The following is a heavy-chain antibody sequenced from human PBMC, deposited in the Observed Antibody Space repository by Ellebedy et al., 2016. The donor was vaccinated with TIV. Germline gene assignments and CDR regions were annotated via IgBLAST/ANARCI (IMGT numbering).Heavy chain of an antibody. Sequence: MPSETLSLTCPVSGVSISDYYWSWIRQPPGQGLEWIGYVYHTGSTNYNPSLRSRVTLAVDTPKNEFSLKLSSVTTADTAIYYCARDRVENYFDYWGQGLLVTVSS. CDR2: VYHTGST. J-gene: IGHJ4*02. V-gene: IGHV4-59*01. CDR3: ARDRVENYFDY. CDR1: GVSISDYY.